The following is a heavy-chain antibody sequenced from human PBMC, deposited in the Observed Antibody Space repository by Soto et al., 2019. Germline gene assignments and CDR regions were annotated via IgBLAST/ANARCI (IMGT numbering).Heavy chain of an antibody. J-gene: IGHJ4*02. V-gene: IGHV1-3*01. CDR1: GYTFTSYA. CDR3: ARDSAGYDYIWGSYGPDY. Sequence: ASVKVSCKASGYTFTSYAMHWVRQAPGQRLEWMGWINAGNGNTKYSQKFQGRVTITRDTSASTAYMELSSLRSEDTAVYYCARDSAGYDYIWGSYGPDYWGQGTLVTVSS. CDR2: INAGNGNT. D-gene: IGHD3-16*01.